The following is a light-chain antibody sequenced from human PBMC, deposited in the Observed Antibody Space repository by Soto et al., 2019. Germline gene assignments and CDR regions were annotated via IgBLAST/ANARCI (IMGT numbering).Light chain of an antibody. CDR3: AAWDDSLSGYV. J-gene: IGLJ1*01. Sequence: QSVLTQPTSASGTPGQRVTISCSGSSSNIGTYYVSWYQQLPGTAPKLLIYRNNQRPSGVPDRFSGSKSGTSASLAISGLRSDDEADYYCAAWDDSLSGYVFGTGTKLTVL. V-gene: IGLV1-47*01. CDR1: SSNIGTYY. CDR2: RNN.